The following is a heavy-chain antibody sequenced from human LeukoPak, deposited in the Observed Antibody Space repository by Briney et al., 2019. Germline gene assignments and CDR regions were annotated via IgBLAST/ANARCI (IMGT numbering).Heavy chain of an antibody. V-gene: IGHV4-30-4*08. J-gene: IGHJ3*02. CDR3: ARGLLGCSGGSCYVWAFDI. Sequence: SETLSLACTVSGGSISSGDYYWSWLRQPPGKGLEWIGYIYFRGSTYYNPSLKSRVTISVDTSKNQFSLKLSSVTAADTAVYYCARGLLGCSGGSCYVWAFDIWGQGTMVTVSS. D-gene: IGHD2-15*01. CDR1: GGSISSGDYY. CDR2: IYFRGST.